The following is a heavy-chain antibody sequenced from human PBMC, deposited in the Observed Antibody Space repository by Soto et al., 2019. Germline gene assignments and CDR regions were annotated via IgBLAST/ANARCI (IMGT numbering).Heavy chain of an antibody. V-gene: IGHV3-74*01. D-gene: IGHD3-3*01. CDR2: INPDGGST. Sequence: GGSLRLSCAASGFTFSSSWMHWVRQAPGKGLVWVSRINPDGGSTNYADSVKGRFTISRDNAKNTLSLQMNSLRAEDTAVYYCVRDGYDFWSAYHWYFDYWGQGTLVTVSS. J-gene: IGHJ4*02. CDR3: VRDGYDFWSAYHWYFDY. CDR1: GFTFSSSW.